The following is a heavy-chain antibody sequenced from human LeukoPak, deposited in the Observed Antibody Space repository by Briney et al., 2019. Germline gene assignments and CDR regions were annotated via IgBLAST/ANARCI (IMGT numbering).Heavy chain of an antibody. CDR3: ARGIRYFDWLSYYFDY. Sequence: SVKISCKASGGTFSSYAISWVRQAPGQGREWMGGIIPIFGTANYAQKFQGRVTITADVSTSTAYMELSSLRSDDTAVYYCARGIRYFDWLSYYFDYWGQGTLVTVSS. V-gene: IGHV1-69*13. J-gene: IGHJ4*02. D-gene: IGHD3-9*01. CDR2: IIPIFGTA. CDR1: GGTFSSYA.